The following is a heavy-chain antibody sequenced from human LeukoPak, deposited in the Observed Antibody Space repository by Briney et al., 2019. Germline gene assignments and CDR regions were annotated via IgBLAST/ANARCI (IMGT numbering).Heavy chain of an antibody. CDR3: TRSKRFDY. V-gene: IGHV3-49*03. Sequence: GGSLRLSCTASGFTFGDYAMSWFRQAPGKGLEWVGFIRSKGFGGASDYAASVKDRFIISRDDSKSIAYLQMNSLKTEDTAVYYCTRSKRFDYWGQGTLVTVSS. J-gene: IGHJ4*02. CDR1: GFTFGDYA. CDR2: IRSKGFGGAS.